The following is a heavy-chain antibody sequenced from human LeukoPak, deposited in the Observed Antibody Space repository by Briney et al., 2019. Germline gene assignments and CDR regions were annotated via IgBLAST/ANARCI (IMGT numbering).Heavy chain of an antibody. J-gene: IGHJ4*02. CDR1: GGSISSYY. Sequence: SETLSLTCTVSGGSISSYYWSWVRQPPGKGLEWIGYTYYSGSTNYNPSLKSRVTISVDTAKNQFSLKLTSVTAADTAVYYCARERYDILTGYDIGTFDYWGQGTLVTVSS. V-gene: IGHV4-59*12. CDR3: ARERYDILTGYDIGTFDY. CDR2: TYYSGST. D-gene: IGHD3-9*01.